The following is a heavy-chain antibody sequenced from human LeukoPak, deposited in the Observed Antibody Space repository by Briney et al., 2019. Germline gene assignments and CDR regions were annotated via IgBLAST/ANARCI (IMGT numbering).Heavy chain of an antibody. CDR2: IKSKTDGGTT. D-gene: IGHD3-22*01. CDR1: GFTFSNAW. CDR3: TTDYYDSSGYYYDY. V-gene: IGHV3-15*01. J-gene: IGHJ4*02. Sequence: GGSLRLSCAASGFTFSNAWMSWVRQAPGKGLEWVGRIKSKTDGGTTDYAAPVKGRFTISRDDSKNTLYLQMNSLKTEDTAVYYCTTDYYDSSGYYYDYWGQGTLVTVSS.